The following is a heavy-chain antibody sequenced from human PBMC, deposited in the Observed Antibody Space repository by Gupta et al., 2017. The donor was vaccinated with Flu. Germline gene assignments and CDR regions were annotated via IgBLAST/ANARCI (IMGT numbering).Heavy chain of an antibody. D-gene: IGHD3-16*01. CDR1: EFTFSSYW. CDR3: TRDLNGWSYGYFDL. CDR2: ISSDGSRT. Sequence: EVQLVESGGGLVQPGGSLRLCCAASEFTFSSYWIHWVRQSPGKGLGWVSYISSDGSRTSYADSVKGRFTISRDNANSTVYLQMNSLGAEDTAVYYCTRDLNGWSYGYFDLGGQGTLVTVSS. J-gene: IGHJ4*02. V-gene: IGHV3-74*01.